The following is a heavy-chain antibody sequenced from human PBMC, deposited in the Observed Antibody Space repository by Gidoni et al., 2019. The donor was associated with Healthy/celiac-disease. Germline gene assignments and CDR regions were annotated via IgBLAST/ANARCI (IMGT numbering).Heavy chain of an antibody. CDR1: GLTFSSYG. CDR3: AKDFDILGYCSSTSGYTGGMDV. V-gene: IGHV3-30*18. J-gene: IGHJ6*02. D-gene: IGHD2-2*02. CDR2: ISYDGSNK. Sequence: QVQLVESVGGVVQPGRSLRLSCAASGLTFSSYGMHWVRQAPGKGLEWVEVISYDGSNKYYADSVKGRFTISRDNSKNTLYLQMNSLRAEDTAVYYCAKDFDILGYCSSTSGYTGGMDVWGQGTTVTVSS.